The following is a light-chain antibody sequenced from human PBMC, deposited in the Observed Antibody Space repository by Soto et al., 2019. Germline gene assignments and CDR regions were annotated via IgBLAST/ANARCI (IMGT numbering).Light chain of an antibody. Sequence: EIVMTQSPATLSVSPRERATLSCRASQGIGSTLAWYQQKPGQTPKLLIYDASTRATGVPARFSGGGSGTEFTLTINSLQSEDFAVYYCQRYNRWPLSFGGGTKVDIK. CDR2: DAS. CDR3: QRYNRWPLS. J-gene: IGKJ4*01. CDR1: QGIGST. V-gene: IGKV3-15*01.